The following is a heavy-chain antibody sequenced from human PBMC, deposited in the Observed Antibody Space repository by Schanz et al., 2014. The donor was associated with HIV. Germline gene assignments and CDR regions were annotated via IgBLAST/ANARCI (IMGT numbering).Heavy chain of an antibody. J-gene: IGHJ4*02. CDR3: AKPEYDSRGNSQSHFDY. D-gene: IGHD3-22*01. CDR1: GFTFSNYA. V-gene: IGHV3-30*18. CDR2: ISYDGRNK. Sequence: VQLLESGGGLVQPGGSLRLSCAASGFTFSNYAMSWVRQAPGKGLEWVAVISYDGRNKCFGHSVKGRFTISRDNSKNTLYLQMTTLRIDDTAVYYCAKPEYDSRGNSQSHFDYWGQGTLVTVSS.